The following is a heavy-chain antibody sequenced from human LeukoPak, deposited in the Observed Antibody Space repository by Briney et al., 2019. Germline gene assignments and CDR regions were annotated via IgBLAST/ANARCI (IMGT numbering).Heavy chain of an antibody. CDR3: AKDRPNYHESNGHYYRRNGDY. J-gene: IGHJ4*02. V-gene: IGHV3-23*01. D-gene: IGHD3-22*01. Sequence: GGSLRLSCAASGFTFHNYAMSWVRQAPGKGLEWVSAISSSGDITFYADSVKGRFTISRDYSRYTMYLQMNSLRAEDAAMYYCAKDRPNYHESNGHYYRRNGDYWGQGTLVTVSS. CDR1: GFTFHNYA. CDR2: ISSSGDIT.